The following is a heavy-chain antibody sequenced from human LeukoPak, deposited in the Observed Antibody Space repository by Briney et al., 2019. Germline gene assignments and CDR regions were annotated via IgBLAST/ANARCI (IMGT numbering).Heavy chain of an antibody. D-gene: IGHD3-22*01. CDR3: ARPFKALIPYDSSGYYLDY. Sequence: GGSLRLSCAASGFTFSSYAMHWVRQAPGKGLEWVAVISYDGSNKYYADSVKGQFTISRDNSKNTLYLQMNSLRAEDTAVYYCARPFKALIPYDSSGYYLDYWGQGTLVTVSS. CDR2: ISYDGSNK. CDR1: GFTFSSYA. J-gene: IGHJ4*02. V-gene: IGHV3-30-3*01.